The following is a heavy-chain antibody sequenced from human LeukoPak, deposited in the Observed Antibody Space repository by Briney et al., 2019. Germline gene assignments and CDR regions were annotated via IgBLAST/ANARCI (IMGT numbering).Heavy chain of an antibody. Sequence: ASVKVSCKASGYTFTSYGISWVRQAPGQGLEWMGWINPNSGGTNYAQKFQGRVTMTRDTSISTAYMELSRLRSDDTAVYYCARVTFQTLRLPPNYFDYWGQGTLVTVSS. CDR3: ARVTFQTLRLPPNYFDY. J-gene: IGHJ4*02. CDR2: INPNSGGT. CDR1: GYTFTSYG. D-gene: IGHD3-16*01. V-gene: IGHV1-2*02.